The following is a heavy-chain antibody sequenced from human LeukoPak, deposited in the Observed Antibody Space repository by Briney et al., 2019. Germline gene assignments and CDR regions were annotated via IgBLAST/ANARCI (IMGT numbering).Heavy chain of an antibody. CDR3: ARDFGEDIVATYIFDY. V-gene: IGHV3-7*01. Sequence: GGSLRLSCAASGFTFSSYWMSWVRQAPGKGLEWVANIKQDGSEKYYVDSVKGRFTISRDNAKNLLYLQMNSLRAEDTAVYYCARDFGEDIVATYIFDYWGQGTLVTVSS. D-gene: IGHD5-12*01. CDR2: IKQDGSEK. J-gene: IGHJ4*02. CDR1: GFTFSSYW.